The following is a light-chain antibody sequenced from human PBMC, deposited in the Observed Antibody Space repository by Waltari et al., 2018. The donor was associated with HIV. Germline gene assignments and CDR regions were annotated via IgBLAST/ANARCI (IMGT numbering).Light chain of an antibody. CDR3: QSDEAGLSGLWV. V-gene: IGLV1-40*01. J-gene: IGLJ3*02. CDR2: RKH. CDR1: MSNLGAGSA. Sequence: HSTLTQPPSVSGAPGQRITISCAGNMSNLGAGSAVHWYQQFPASARKRPIFRKHNPPSGVPVRFSGSKSGPSASLAITGLQTEDEADYYCQSDEAGLSGLWVFGGGTRLTVL.